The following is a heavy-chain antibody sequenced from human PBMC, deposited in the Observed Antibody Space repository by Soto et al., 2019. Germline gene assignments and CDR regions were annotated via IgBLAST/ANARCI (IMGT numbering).Heavy chain of an antibody. J-gene: IGHJ6*02. CDR2: IYPGDSDT. D-gene: IGHD6-19*01. V-gene: IGHV5-51*01. Sequence: PGESLKISCKGSGYSFTSYWIGWVRQMPGKGLEWMGIIYPGDSDTRYSPSFQGQVTISADKSISTAYLQWSSLKASDTAMYYCARRTQQWLGYYYYGMDVWGQGTRVTVSS. CDR1: GYSFTSYW. CDR3: ARRTQQWLGYYYYGMDV.